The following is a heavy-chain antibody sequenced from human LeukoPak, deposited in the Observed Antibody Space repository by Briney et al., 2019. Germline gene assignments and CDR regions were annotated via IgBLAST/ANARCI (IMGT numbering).Heavy chain of an antibody. CDR2: ISFSVNTK. CDR1: GFTFSSYG. V-gene: IGHV3-48*04. J-gene: IGHJ4*02. D-gene: IGHD6-19*01. Sequence: GGSLRLSCAASGFTFSSYGMHWVRQAPGKGLEWVSYISFSVNTKYYGDSVKGRFTISRDNAKNSLYLHMDSLRAEDTAVYYCARGAYSSGWAYFDHWGQGTLVTVSS. CDR3: ARGAYSSGWAYFDH.